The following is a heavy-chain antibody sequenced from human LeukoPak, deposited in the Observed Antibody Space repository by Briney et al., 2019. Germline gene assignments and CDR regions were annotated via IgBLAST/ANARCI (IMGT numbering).Heavy chain of an antibody. V-gene: IGHV3-21*01. CDR3: AREYSSSWYEAYYYYGMDV. D-gene: IGHD6-13*01. J-gene: IGHJ6*04. CDR2: ISSSSSYI. Sequence: GGSLRLSCTASGFTFGDYAMSWVRQAPGKGLEWVSSISSSSSYIYYADSVKGRFTISRDNAKNSLYLQMNSLRAEDTAVYYCAREYSSSWYEAYYYYGMDVWCKGTTVTVSS. CDR1: GFTFGDYA.